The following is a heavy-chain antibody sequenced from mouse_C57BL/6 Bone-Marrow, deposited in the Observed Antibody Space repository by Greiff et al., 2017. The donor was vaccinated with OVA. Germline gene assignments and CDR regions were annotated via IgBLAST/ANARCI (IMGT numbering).Heavy chain of an antibody. CDR3: ARGYYGSPFDY. D-gene: IGHD1-1*01. J-gene: IGHJ2*01. Sequence: VQLQQSGAELVRPGASVTLSCKASGYTFTDYEMHWVKQTPVHGLEWIGAIDPETGGTAYNQKFKGKAILTADKSSSTAYMELRSLTSEDSAVYYCARGYYGSPFDYWGQGTTLTVSS. V-gene: IGHV1-15*01. CDR1: GYTFTDYE. CDR2: IDPETGGT.